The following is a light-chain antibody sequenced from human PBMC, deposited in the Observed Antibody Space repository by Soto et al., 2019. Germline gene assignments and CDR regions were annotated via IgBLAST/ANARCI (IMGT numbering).Light chain of an antibody. V-gene: IGKV3-15*01. CDR3: QQYNYWRT. CDR2: GAS. J-gene: IGKJ1*01. CDR1: QSVSSN. Sequence: EIVMTHSPATLSVSPGERATLSCRASQSVSSNLAWYQQKPGQAPRLLIYGASTRATGIPARFSGSGSGTEFTLTISSLQSEDFAVYYCQQYNYWRTFGQGTKVDI.